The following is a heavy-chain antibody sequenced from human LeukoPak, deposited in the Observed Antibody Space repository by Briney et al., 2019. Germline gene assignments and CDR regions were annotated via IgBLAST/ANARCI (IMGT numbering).Heavy chain of an antibody. CDR2: IYYSGST. D-gene: IGHD1-26*01. CDR1: GGSISSYY. V-gene: IGHV4-59*01. Sequence: SETLSLTCTVSGGSISSYYWSWIRQPPGRGLEWIGYIYYSGSTNYNPSLKSRVTISVDTSKNQFSLKLSSVTAADTAVYYCARYRNIVGATFRFFDLWGRGTLVTVSS. J-gene: IGHJ2*01. CDR3: ARYRNIVGATFRFFDL.